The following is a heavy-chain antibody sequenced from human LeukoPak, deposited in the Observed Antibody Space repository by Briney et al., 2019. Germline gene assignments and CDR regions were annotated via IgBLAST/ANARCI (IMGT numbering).Heavy chain of an antibody. Sequence: ASVKVSCKASGYTFTGYYVHWVRQAPGQGLEWMGWINPNSGGTNYAQKFQGRVTMTRDTSISTAYMELSRLRSDDTAVYYCARGPTYYYGSGSYYFDYWGQGTLVTVSS. CDR3: ARGPTYYYGSGSYYFDY. CDR2: INPNSGGT. D-gene: IGHD3-10*01. CDR1: GYTFTGYY. J-gene: IGHJ4*02. V-gene: IGHV1-2*02.